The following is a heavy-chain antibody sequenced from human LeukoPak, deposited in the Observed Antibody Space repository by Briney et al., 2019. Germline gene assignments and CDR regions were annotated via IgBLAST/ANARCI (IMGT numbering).Heavy chain of an antibody. V-gene: IGHV4-4*07. CDR2: IYASGST. J-gene: IGHJ4*02. Sequence: SQTLSLTCSVSGGSISDFSWNLLRHPAGQALELIGRIYASGSTNYNPSLKSRVTISMDKSKNHFSLNLKSVTAADTAFYYCARDFYGDDGHHPFDYWGQGIQVTVSS. CDR1: GGSISDFS. D-gene: IGHD2/OR15-2a*01. CDR3: ARDFYGDDGHHPFDY.